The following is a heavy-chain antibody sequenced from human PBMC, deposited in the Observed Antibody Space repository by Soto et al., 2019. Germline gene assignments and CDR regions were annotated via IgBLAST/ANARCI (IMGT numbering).Heavy chain of an antibody. CDR2: IYRSGST. CDR1: VGSTSGGGYS. Sequence: TLSLTCTVSVGSTSGGGYSWNWIRQPPGKGLEYIGYIYRSGSTYYNPSLRSRVIISIDKSNNHFSLKLSSETAADTAVYYCARGGYSGYHFMFDYWGQGALVTVSS. J-gene: IGHJ4*02. D-gene: IGHD5-12*01. CDR3: ARGGYSGYHFMFDY. V-gene: IGHV4-30-2*01.